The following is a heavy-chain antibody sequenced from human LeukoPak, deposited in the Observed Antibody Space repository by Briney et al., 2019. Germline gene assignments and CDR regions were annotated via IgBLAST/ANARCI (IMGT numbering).Heavy chain of an antibody. D-gene: IGHD3-22*01. CDR2: INGDGSST. CDR1: GFTFSSYW. CDR3: AREFDYYDSSGYYAY. Sequence: PGGSLRLSCAASGFTFSSYWMHWVRHAPGKGLVWVSRINGDGSSTSYADSVKGRFTISRDNAKNTLYLQMNSLRAEDTAVYYCAREFDYYDSSGYYAYWGQGTLVTVSS. J-gene: IGHJ4*02. V-gene: IGHV3-74*01.